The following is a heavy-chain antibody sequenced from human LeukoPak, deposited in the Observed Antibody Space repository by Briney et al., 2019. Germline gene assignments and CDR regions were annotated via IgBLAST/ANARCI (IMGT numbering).Heavy chain of an antibody. D-gene: IGHD2-8*02. V-gene: IGHV4-59*08. CDR2: TFYSGTT. CDR1: GGSISGYY. Sequence: SETLSLTCTVSGGSISGYYWSWIRQPPGKGLEWIGYTFYSGTTNYNPSLKSRITILVDTSKNQFSLKLSSVTAADTAVYHYARHAAWSPYDYWGQGTLVTVSS. CDR3: ARHAAWSPYDY. J-gene: IGHJ4*02.